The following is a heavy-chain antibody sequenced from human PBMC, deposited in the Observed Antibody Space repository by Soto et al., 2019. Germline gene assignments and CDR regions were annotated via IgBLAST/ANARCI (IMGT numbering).Heavy chain of an antibody. CDR2: IIPIFGTA. Sequence: SVKVSCKASGGTFSSYAISWVRQAPGQGLEWMGGIIPIFGTANYAQKFQGRVTITADESTSTAYMELSSLRSEDTDVYYCARDGDSSGYYIEYFQHWGQGTLVTVSS. CDR3: ARDGDSSGYYIEYFQH. J-gene: IGHJ1*01. CDR1: GGTFSSYA. D-gene: IGHD3-22*01. V-gene: IGHV1-69*13.